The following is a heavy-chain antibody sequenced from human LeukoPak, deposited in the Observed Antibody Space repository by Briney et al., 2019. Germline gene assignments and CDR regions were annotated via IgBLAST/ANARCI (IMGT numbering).Heavy chain of an antibody. CDR1: GYTFTSYG. CDR3: ARDDILRYFDY. J-gene: IGHJ4*02. Sequence: ASVKGSSKASGYTFTSYGISWVRQAPGQGLEWMGWISAYNGNTNYAQKLQGRVTMTTDTSTSTAYIERRSLRSDDTAVYYCARDDILRYFDYWGQGTLVTVSS. D-gene: IGHD3-9*01. CDR2: ISAYNGNT. V-gene: IGHV1-18*04.